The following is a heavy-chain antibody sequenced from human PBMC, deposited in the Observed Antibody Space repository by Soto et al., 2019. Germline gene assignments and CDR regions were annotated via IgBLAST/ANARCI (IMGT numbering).Heavy chain of an antibody. D-gene: IGHD3-10*01. Sequence: QVQLQQWGAGLLKPSETLSLTCAVYGGSFSGYYWSWIRQPPGKGLEWIGEINHRGSTNYNPSLKSRVTISVDTSKNQFSLKLSSVTAADTAVYYCARGSPLLLWFGEYPFYYWGQGTLVTVSS. CDR1: GGSFSGYY. J-gene: IGHJ4*02. CDR2: INHRGST. CDR3: ARGSPLLLWFGEYPFYY. V-gene: IGHV4-34*01.